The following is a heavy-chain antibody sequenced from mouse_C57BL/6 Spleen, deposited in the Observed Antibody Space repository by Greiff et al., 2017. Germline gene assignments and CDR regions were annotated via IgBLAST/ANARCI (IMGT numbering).Heavy chain of an antibody. Sequence: QVQLQQSGAELVKPGASVKMSCKASGYTFTSYWITWVKQRPGQGLEWIGDIYPGSGSTNYNEKFKSKATRTVDTSSSTAYMQLSSLTSEDSAVYYCARFGLSYWYFDVWGTGTTVTVSS. D-gene: IGHD3-2*02. J-gene: IGHJ1*03. CDR2: IYPGSGST. V-gene: IGHV1-55*01. CDR1: GYTFTSYW. CDR3: ARFGLSYWYFDV.